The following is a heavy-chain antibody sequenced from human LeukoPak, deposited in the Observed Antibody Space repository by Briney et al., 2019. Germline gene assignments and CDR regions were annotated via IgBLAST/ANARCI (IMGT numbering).Heavy chain of an antibody. Sequence: PGGSLXLSCAASAFTFTSYGLHWVRQAPGKGLEGVSFIRYDGSNKYYADSVKGRFIISRDNSKNNLYLQMNSLRGEDMAVYYXAKXAYGSGEKMADYWGQGTLVTVSS. V-gene: IGHV3-30*02. CDR2: IRYDGSNK. D-gene: IGHD3-10*01. CDR1: AFTFTSYG. J-gene: IGHJ4*02. CDR3: AKXAYGSGEKMADY.